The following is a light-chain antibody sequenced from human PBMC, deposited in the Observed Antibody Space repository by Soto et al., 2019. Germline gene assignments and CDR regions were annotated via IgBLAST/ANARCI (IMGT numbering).Light chain of an antibody. Sequence: DIQMTQSPSTLSASVGDRVTITCRASQSISSWLAWYQQKPGKAPKLLIYDASSLESGVPSRFSGSGSGTEFTLTISSLQPDDVATYYCQQYNNYSYTFGQGTKLEIK. CDR1: QSISSW. J-gene: IGKJ2*01. CDR3: QQYNNYSYT. CDR2: DAS. V-gene: IGKV1-5*01.